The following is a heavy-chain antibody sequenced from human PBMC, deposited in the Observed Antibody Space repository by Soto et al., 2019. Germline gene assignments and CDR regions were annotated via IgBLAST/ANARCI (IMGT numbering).Heavy chain of an antibody. CDR1: GFTFSSYG. Sequence: QVQLVESGGGVVQPGRSLRLSCAASGFTFSSYGMHWVRQAPGKGLEWVADIPYDESSEYYADSVKGRFTISRDNSKNTLYLQMNSLRAEDTAVYYCAKDPGYGLDYLGQGTLVTVSS. J-gene: IGHJ4*02. V-gene: IGHV3-30*18. CDR3: AKDPGYGLDY. D-gene: IGHD5-12*01. CDR2: IPYDESSE.